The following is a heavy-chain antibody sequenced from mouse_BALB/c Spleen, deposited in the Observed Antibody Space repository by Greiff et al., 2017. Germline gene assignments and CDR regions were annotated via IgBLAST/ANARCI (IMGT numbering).Heavy chain of an antibody. CDR1: GFTFSSYT. V-gene: IGHV5-6-4*01. CDR3: TRDLAGTAY. J-gene: IGHJ3*01. D-gene: IGHD4-1*01. CDR2: ISSGGSYT. Sequence: EVQPVESGGGLVKPGGSLKLSCAASGFTFSSYTMSWVRQTPEKRLEWVATISSGGSYTYYPDSVKGRFTISRDNAKNTLYLQMSSLKSEDTAMYYCTRDLAGTAYWGQGTLVTVSA.